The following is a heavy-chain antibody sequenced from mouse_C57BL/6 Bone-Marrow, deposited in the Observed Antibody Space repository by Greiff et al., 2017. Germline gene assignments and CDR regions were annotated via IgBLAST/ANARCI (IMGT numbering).Heavy chain of an antibody. D-gene: IGHD2-4*01. Sequence: QVQLQQPGAELVKPGASVKLSCKASGYTFTSYWMHWVKQRPGQGLEWIGMIHPNSGSTNYNEKFKSKATLTVDKSSSTAYMQLSSLTSEDSAVYYCARGRWDYVPDYFDYWGQGTTLTVSS. CDR2: IHPNSGST. J-gene: IGHJ2*01. CDR1: GYTFTSYW. V-gene: IGHV1-64*01. CDR3: ARGRWDYVPDYFDY.